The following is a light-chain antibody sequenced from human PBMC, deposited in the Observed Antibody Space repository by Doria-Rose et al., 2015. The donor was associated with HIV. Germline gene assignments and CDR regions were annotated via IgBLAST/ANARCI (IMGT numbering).Light chain of an antibody. CDR1: QSFSSTY. CDR2: AGS. Sequence: TQSPGTLSLSPGERATLSCRASQSFSSTYLAWYQQKPGQAPSLLIYAGSTSSTSIPDRCSASGSGTDFTLTINRLEPEDFALYYCHQYGTSWTFGRGTKVEI. CDR3: HQYGTSWT. J-gene: IGKJ1*01. V-gene: IGKV3-20*01.